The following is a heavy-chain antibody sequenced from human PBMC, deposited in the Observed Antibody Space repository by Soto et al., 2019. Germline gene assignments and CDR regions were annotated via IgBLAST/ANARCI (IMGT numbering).Heavy chain of an antibody. CDR2: INANSGGT. CDR1: GYTFTDYY. D-gene: IGHD6-19*01. V-gene: IGHV1-2*02. CDR3: ARYRMVSECGMDV. J-gene: IGHJ6*02. Sequence: ASVKVSCKASGYTFTDYYLHWLRPAPGQGLEWMRWINANSGGTNFAEKFQGRVTMTSDTPIDTAYMDLNRLTSDDTAVYLCARYRMVSECGMDVWGPAATVT.